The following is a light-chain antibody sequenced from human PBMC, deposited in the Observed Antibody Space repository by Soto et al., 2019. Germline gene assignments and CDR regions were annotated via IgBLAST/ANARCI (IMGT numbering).Light chain of an antibody. CDR1: QSVSNSW. V-gene: IGKV3-20*01. CDR3: QQYGTSPLT. CDR2: GAS. Sequence: EIVLTQSPGTLSLSPGERATLSCRASQSVSNSWLAWYQQKSGQAPRLLIYGASSRATGIPDRFSGSGSGTDFTVTISRLEPADFAVYYCQQYGTSPLTFGGGTKVEIK. J-gene: IGKJ4*01.